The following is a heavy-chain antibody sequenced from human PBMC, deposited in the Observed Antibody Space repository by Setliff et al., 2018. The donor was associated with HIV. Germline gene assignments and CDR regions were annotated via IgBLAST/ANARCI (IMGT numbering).Heavy chain of an antibody. D-gene: IGHD3-10*01. V-gene: IGHV3-64*01. CDR1: GFTFSSYA. CDR2: ISSDGGST. Sequence: PGGSLRLSCAASGFTFSSYAMHWVRQAPGRGLEYASAISSDGGSTYYANSVKGRFTISRDNSKNTLYLQMGGLRAEDMAVYYCAKTSRVREYNSPFDSWGQGTLVTVSS. J-gene: IGHJ4*02. CDR3: AKTSRVREYNSPFDS.